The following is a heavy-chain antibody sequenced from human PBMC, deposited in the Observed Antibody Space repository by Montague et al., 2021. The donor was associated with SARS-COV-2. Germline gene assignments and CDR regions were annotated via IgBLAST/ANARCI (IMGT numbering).Heavy chain of an antibody. CDR2: VYYNGDT. V-gene: IGHV4-59*08. J-gene: IGHJ3*01. D-gene: IGHD6-19*01. CDR1: GGCTASRS. CDR3: ARGWAFDP. Sequence: SETLSLTCSLYGGCTASRSWNWIRQSPGWTPDWIGYVYYNGDTKYNPSLQSRVTISIDTSENQFSLRLNSVTAADTAVYFCARGWAFDPWGQGRLVTVSS.